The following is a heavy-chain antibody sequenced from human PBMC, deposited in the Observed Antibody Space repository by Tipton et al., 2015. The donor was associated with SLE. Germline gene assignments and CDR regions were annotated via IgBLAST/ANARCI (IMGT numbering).Heavy chain of an antibody. D-gene: IGHD1-14*01. V-gene: IGHV3-7*03. J-gene: IGHJ4*02. CDR1: GFTFSRYW. CDR2: IKEDGSEE. CDR3: ARHSGTPDSACDN. Sequence: SLRLSCAASGFTFSRYWMSWVRQAPGKGLEWLANIKEDGSEEYYVDSVRGRFTISKDNANNSLVLQMSSLRAEDTAIYYCARHSGTPDSACDNWGQGTLVTVSS.